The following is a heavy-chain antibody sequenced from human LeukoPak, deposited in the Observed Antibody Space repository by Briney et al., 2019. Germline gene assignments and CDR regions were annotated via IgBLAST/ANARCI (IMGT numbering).Heavy chain of an antibody. J-gene: IGHJ4*02. CDR2: TGPDGKKT. CDR3: AKNVSRVY. CDR1: GFTFNRYG. V-gene: IGHV3-30*02. Sequence: GGSLRLSCAASGFTFNRYGMHWVRQAPGKGLEWVAFTGPDGKKTFYGDSLNGRFTISRDNFEDTVFLQMNTMRAEDTAVYYCAKNVSRVYWGQGTLVTVSS. D-gene: IGHD3-10*02.